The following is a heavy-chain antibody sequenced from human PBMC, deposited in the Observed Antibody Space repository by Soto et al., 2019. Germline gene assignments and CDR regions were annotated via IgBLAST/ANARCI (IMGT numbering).Heavy chain of an antibody. J-gene: IGHJ5*02. CDR3: VAYSASHHGFGR. CDR1: GSSVSGDFY. Sequence: PSETLSLTCAVSGSSVSGDFYWAWIRQPPGKGLEWIGSVYPSGNTYYLPSLRGRISLSIDTSKNQISLTLTSVTAADTALFYCVAYSASHHGFGRWGQGTVVTVSS. D-gene: IGHD6-13*01. CDR2: VYPSGNT. V-gene: IGHV4-38-2*01.